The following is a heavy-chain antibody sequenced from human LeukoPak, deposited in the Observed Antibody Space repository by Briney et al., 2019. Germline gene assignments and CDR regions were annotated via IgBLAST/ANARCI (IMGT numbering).Heavy chain of an antibody. Sequence: GGSLRLSCAASGFTFNSYAMSWVRQAPQKGLEWVATISGSGGGTYYADSVKGRFTISRDDSKNTLYLQMNSLRAEDTAVYYCAKDLGRYRNNYFDYWGQGTLVTVSS. V-gene: IGHV3-23*01. CDR2: ISGSGGGT. D-gene: IGHD1-26*01. CDR3: AKDLGRYRNNYFDY. CDR1: GFTFNSYA. J-gene: IGHJ4*02.